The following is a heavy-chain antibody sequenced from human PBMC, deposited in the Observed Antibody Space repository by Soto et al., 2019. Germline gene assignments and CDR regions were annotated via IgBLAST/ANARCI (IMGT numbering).Heavy chain of an antibody. CDR3: AGETDYYGSGSFSY. CDR1: GDSVSSNSAG. Sequence: SQTLSLTCAISGDSVSSNSAGWNWIRQSPSRGLEWLGRTYYRSKWYNDYGVSVKSRITINPDTSKNRFSLQLSSVIPEDTAVYYCAGETDYYGSGSFSYWGQGTLVTVSS. V-gene: IGHV6-1*01. D-gene: IGHD3-10*01. J-gene: IGHJ4*02. CDR2: TYYRSKWYN.